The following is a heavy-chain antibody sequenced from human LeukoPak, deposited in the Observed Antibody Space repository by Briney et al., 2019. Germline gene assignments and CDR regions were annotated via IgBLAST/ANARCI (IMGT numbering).Heavy chain of an antibody. D-gene: IGHD6-19*01. J-gene: IGHJ5*02. CDR1: GFTFSSYD. CDR3: AREGSSGWANWFDP. V-gene: IGHV3-21*01. CDR2: ISSSSSNI. Sequence: PGGSLRLSCAASGFTFSSYDMNWVRQAPGKGLEWVSSISSSSSNIYYADSVKGRFTISRDNAKNSLYLQVNSLRAEDTAVYYCAREGSSGWANWFDPWGQGTLVTVSP.